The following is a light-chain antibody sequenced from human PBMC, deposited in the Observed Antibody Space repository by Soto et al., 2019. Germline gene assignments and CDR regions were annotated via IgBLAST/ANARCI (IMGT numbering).Light chain of an antibody. V-gene: IGKV1-9*01. Sequence: IQLTRSPSSLSASVGDRVTITCRASQGISSYLAWYQQKPGKAPKLLIYAASTLQSGVPSRFSGSGSGTDFTLTISSLQPEDFATYYCQQLNSYPFMYTFGQGTKLEIK. J-gene: IGKJ2*01. CDR1: QGISSY. CDR2: AAS. CDR3: QQLNSYPFMYT.